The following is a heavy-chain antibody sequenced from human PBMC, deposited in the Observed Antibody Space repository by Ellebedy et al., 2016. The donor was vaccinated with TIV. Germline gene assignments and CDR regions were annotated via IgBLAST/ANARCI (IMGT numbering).Heavy chain of an antibody. CDR1: GLTFSTYP. J-gene: IGHJ4*02. D-gene: IGHD3-22*01. CDR3: ASHLSSGYYVY. CDR2: IGGAGGGT. Sequence: GESLKTSCVASGLTFSTYPMSCVRQAPFTWLEWVSAIGGAGGGTSHADFVKGRFTIYRDNSKNTLYLEINSLRAEDTAVYYCASHLSSGYYVYWGQGTLVTVSS. V-gene: IGHV3-23*01.